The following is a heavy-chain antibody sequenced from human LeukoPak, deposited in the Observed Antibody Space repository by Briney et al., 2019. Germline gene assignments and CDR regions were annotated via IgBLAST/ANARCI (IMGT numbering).Heavy chain of an antibody. D-gene: IGHD5-24*01. Sequence: TSETLSLTCTVSRGSISSYYWSWIRQPPGKGLEWIGYIYYSGSTNYNPSLKSRVTISVDTSKNQFSLKLGPVTAADTAVYYCARLPGYSDWFDPWGQGTLVTVSS. CDR2: IYYSGST. CDR3: ARLPGYSDWFDP. J-gene: IGHJ5*02. CDR1: RGSISSYY. V-gene: IGHV4-59*08.